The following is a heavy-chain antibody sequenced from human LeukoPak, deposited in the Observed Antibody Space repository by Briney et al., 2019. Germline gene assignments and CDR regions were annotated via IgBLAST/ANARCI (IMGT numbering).Heavy chain of an antibody. CDR3: AKTPYQLLSIYYYYGMDV. CDR1: GFTFSSYS. CDR2: VSYDGSNK. J-gene: IGHJ6*02. V-gene: IGHV3-30*18. Sequence: GGSLRLSCAASGFTFSSYSMTWVRQAPGKGLEWVAVVSYDGSNKYYADSVKGRFTISRDNSKNTLYLQMNSLRAEDTAVYYCAKTPYQLLSIYYYYGMDVWGQGTTVTVSS. D-gene: IGHD2-2*01.